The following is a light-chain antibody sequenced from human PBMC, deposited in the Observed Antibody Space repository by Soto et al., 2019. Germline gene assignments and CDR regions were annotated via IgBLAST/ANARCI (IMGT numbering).Light chain of an antibody. J-gene: IGKJ1*01. V-gene: IGKV1-33*01. Sequence: DIQMTQSPSSLSASVGDRVTITCQASQDISNSLNWYQQIPGKAPKLLIHGASNLDTGVPSRFRGGGSGTDFAFTISSLQPEDSATYYCQQYDNFPPWTFGQGTKVEIK. CDR3: QQYDNFPPWT. CDR2: GAS. CDR1: QDISNS.